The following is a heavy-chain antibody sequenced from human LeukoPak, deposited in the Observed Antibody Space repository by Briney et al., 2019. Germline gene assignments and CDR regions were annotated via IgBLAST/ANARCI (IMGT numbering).Heavy chain of an antibody. Sequence: GGSLRLSCAASGFTFSSYSMNWVRQAPGKGLEWVSSISSSSTIIYYADSVKGRFTISRDNAKNSLSLQMNSLRAEDTAVYYCARDLFDDYTLDYWGQGTLVTVSS. D-gene: IGHD3-16*01. CDR2: ISSSSTII. CDR1: GFTFSSYS. V-gene: IGHV3-21*01. CDR3: ARDLFDDYTLDY. J-gene: IGHJ4*02.